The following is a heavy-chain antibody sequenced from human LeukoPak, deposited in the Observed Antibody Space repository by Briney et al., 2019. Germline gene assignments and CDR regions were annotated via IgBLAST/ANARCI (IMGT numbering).Heavy chain of an antibody. CDR3: ARDLNWETY. D-gene: IGHD1-1*01. CDR1: GSTFSTYW. CDR2: IKTDGSQI. V-gene: IGHV3-7*01. J-gene: IGHJ4*02. Sequence: GGSLRLSCAASGSTFSTYWMTWVLQAPGKGLEWVANIKTDGSQIYYVDSVKGRFTISRDNAKNSLYLQMNSLRAEDTAVYYCARDLNWETYWGQGTLVTVSS.